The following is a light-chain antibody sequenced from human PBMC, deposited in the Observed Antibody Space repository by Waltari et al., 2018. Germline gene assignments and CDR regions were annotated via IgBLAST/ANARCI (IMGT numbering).Light chain of an antibody. J-gene: IGKJ2*01. Sequence: TLMTPSPATLSVSPGERVTLSCRASQSVPTNLAWYQQKPGQAPRLLIYRASTRATGVPARFSGSGSGTEFTLTINALQSEDFAVYYCHQYNNWPPNTFGQGTLLEIK. CDR2: RAS. CDR3: HQYNNWPPNT. CDR1: QSVPTN. V-gene: IGKV3-15*01.